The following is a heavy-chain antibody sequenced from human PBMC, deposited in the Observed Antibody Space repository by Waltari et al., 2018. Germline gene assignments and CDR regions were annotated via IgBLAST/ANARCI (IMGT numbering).Heavy chain of an antibody. Sequence: QVQLQQWGAGLLKPSETLSLTCAVYGGSFSGYYWSWIRQPPGKGLEWIGEINHSGSTNYNPSLKSRVTISVDTSKNQFSLKLSSVTAADTAVHYCARGGFGNFDYWGQGTLVTVSS. J-gene: IGHJ4*02. CDR3: ARGGFGNFDY. V-gene: IGHV4-34*01. D-gene: IGHD3-16*01. CDR1: GGSFSGYY. CDR2: INHSGST.